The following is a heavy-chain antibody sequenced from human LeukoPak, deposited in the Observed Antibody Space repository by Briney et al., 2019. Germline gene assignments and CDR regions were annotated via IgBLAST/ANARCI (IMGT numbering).Heavy chain of an antibody. Sequence: ASVKVSCKASGYTFTSYGISWVRQAPGQGLEWMGWISAYNGNTNYAQELQGRVTMTTDTSTSTAYMELRSLRSDDTAVYYCARDGPRITMVRGEAPDYWGQGTLVTVSS. V-gene: IGHV1-18*04. J-gene: IGHJ4*02. CDR3: ARDGPRITMVRGEAPDY. CDR1: GYTFTSYG. CDR2: ISAYNGNT. D-gene: IGHD3-10*01.